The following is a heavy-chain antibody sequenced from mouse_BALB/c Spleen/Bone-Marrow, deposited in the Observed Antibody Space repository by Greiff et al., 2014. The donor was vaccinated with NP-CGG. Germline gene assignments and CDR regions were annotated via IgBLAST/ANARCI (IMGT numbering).Heavy chain of an antibody. V-gene: IGHV5-17*02. CDR2: ISSGSSTI. CDR3: TRGGNWDDFDY. J-gene: IGHJ2*01. CDR1: GFTFSSFG. Sequence: EVMLVESGGGLVQPGGSRKLSCTASGFTFSSFGMHWVRQTPEKGLEWVAYISSGSSTIYYADTVKGRFTISRDNPKNTLFLQGTSLRSEDTAMYYCTRGGNWDDFDYWGQGTTLTVSS. D-gene: IGHD4-1*01.